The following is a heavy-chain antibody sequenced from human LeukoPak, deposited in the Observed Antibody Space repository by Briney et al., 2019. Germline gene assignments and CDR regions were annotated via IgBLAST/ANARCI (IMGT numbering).Heavy chain of an antibody. CDR3: ARAYDFWSGYPSSGDYYFDY. CDR1: GGSISSYY. J-gene: IGHJ4*02. D-gene: IGHD3-3*01. CDR2: IYYSGST. Sequence: SETLSLTCTVSGGSISSYYWSWIRQPPGKGLEWIGYIYYSGSTNYNPSLKSRVTISVDTSKNQFSLKLSSVTAADTAVYYCARAYDFWSGYPSSGDYYFDYWGQGTLVTVSS. V-gene: IGHV4-59*01.